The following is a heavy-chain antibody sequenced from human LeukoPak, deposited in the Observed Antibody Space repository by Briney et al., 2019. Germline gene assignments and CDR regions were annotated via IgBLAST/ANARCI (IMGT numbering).Heavy chain of an antibody. D-gene: IGHD3-10*01. Sequence: SETLSLTCAVYGGSFSGYYWSWIRQPPGKGLEWIGEINHSGSTNYNPSLKSRVTISVDTSKNQFSLKQSSVTAADTAVYYCARVVPPYYYGSGSYYNVYGMDVWGQGTTVTVSS. V-gene: IGHV4-34*01. J-gene: IGHJ6*02. CDR3: ARVVPPYYYGSGSYYNVYGMDV. CDR2: INHSGST. CDR1: GGSFSGYY.